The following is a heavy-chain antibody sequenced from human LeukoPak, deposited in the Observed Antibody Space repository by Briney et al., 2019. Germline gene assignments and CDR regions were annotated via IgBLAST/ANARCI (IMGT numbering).Heavy chain of an antibody. CDR2: INPSGGST. V-gene: IGHV1-46*01. J-gene: IGHJ4*02. D-gene: IGHD3-3*01. CDR3: ASDLKDDFWSGGGH. CDR1: GYTFTSYY. Sequence: ASVKVSCKASGYTFTSYYMHWVRQAPGQGLEWMGIINPSGGSTSYAQKFQGRVTMTRDMSTSTVYMELSSLSSEDTAVYYCASDLKDDFWSGGGHWGQGTLVTVSS.